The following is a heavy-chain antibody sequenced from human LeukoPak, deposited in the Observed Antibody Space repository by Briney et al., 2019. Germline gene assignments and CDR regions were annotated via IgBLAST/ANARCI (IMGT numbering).Heavy chain of an antibody. CDR3: AREGGLQLWGFGY. CDR2: ISSSSSYI. Sequence: GGSLRLSCAASGFTFSSYSMNWVRQAPGKGLEWVSSISSSSSYIYYADSVKGRFTISRDNAKNSLYLQINSLRAEDTAVYYCAREGGLQLWGFGYWGQGTLVTVSS. CDR1: GFTFSSYS. V-gene: IGHV3-21*01. J-gene: IGHJ4*02. D-gene: IGHD5-18*01.